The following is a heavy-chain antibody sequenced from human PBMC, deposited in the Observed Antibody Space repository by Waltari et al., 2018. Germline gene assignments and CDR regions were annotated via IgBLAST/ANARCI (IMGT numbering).Heavy chain of an antibody. V-gene: IGHV4-34*01. Sequence: AGLLKPSDTLSLTCAIYSQSLNAYFWTWIRQSPGGGLEWIGDINYSGTTNYNPSLKGRVTMSVDVSKNQFSLKLTSVTAADTAMYYCARTYLCYGSGRSELDYWGRGTLVTVSS. D-gene: IGHD3-10*01. CDR2: INYSGTT. CDR1: SQSLNAYF. J-gene: IGHJ4*02. CDR3: ARTYLCYGSGRSELDY.